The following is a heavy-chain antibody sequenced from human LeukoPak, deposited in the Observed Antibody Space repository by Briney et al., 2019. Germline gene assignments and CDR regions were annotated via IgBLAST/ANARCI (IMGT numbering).Heavy chain of an antibody. CDR2: INPSGGST. D-gene: IGHD4-17*01. CDR1: GYTFTSYY. J-gene: IGHJ4*02. V-gene: IGHV1-46*01. Sequence: ASVKVSCKASGYTFTSYYMHWVRQAPGQGLEWMGIINPSGGSTSYAQKFQGRVTMTRNTSISTAYMELSSLRSEDTAVYYCARGTTVTTSFDYWGQGTLVTVSS. CDR3: ARGTTVTTSFDY.